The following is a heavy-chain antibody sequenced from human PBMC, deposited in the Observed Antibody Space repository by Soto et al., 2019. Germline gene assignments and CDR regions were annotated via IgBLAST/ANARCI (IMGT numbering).Heavy chain of an antibody. CDR1: GGSFSGYY. CDR2: INQSGST. Sequence: SETLSLTCAVYGGSFSGYYWSWIRQPPGKGLEWIGEINQSGSTNYNPSLKSRVTISVDTSKNQFSLKLSSVTAADTAVYYCARDRYYCSGVGCYYYMDVWGKGTTVTVSS. D-gene: IGHD2-15*01. J-gene: IGHJ6*03. CDR3: ARDRYYCSGVGCYYYMDV. V-gene: IGHV4-34*01.